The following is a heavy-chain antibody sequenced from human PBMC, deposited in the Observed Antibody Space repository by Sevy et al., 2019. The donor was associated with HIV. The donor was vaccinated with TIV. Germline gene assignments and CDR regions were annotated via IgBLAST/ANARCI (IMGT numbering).Heavy chain of an antibody. CDR2: ISYEGSDE. J-gene: IGHJ6*02. V-gene: IGHV3-30*18. CDR3: AKDMALNYYGSGSYYNTQDGMDV. Sequence: GGSLILSCAASGFSFSNYAMHWVRQAPGKGLEWVAVISYEGSDEDYSDSVKGRFTISRDNSKNTLSLQMNSLTVEDTAVYYCAKDMALNYYGSGSYYNTQDGMDVWGRGTTVTVSS. CDR1: GFSFSNYA. D-gene: IGHD3-10*01.